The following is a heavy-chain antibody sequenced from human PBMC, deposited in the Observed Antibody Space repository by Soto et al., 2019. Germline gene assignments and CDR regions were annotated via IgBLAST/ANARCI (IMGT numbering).Heavy chain of an antibody. Sequence: EVPVVETGGGLIQPGGSLSLSCAASGFTVSNSYMSWVRQAPGKGLEWVSTIYTPGSTYYADSVKGRFTISSDNSKNTLDLQMNSLRAEDTAVYYCARGLVGSTTAFDFWVQGTLVTVSS. V-gene: IGHV3-53*02. CDR3: ARGLVGSTTAFDF. CDR1: GFTVSNSY. J-gene: IGHJ4*02. CDR2: IYTPGST. D-gene: IGHD1-26*01.